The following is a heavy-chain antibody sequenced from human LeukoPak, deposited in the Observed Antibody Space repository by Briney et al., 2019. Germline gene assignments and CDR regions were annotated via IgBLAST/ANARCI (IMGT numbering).Heavy chain of an antibody. Sequence: SVKVSCKASGYTFTGYYMHWVRQAPGQGLEWMGGIIPIVGTANYAQKFQGRVTITADESTSTAYMELSSLRSEDTAVYYCARIAAADPWGQGTLVTVSS. D-gene: IGHD6-13*01. J-gene: IGHJ5*02. CDR3: ARIAAADP. CDR2: IIPIVGTA. V-gene: IGHV1-69*13. CDR1: GYTFTGYY.